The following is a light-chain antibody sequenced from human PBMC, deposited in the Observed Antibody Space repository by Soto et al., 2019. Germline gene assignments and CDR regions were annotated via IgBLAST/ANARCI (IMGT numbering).Light chain of an antibody. CDR2: DAS. CDR3: QQRGNRPPLT. CDR1: QNISTS. Sequence: TLSLSPGERATLSCRASQNISTSLAWYQQKPGQAPRLLIYDASDRATGIPARFSGSGSGTDFTLTISSLEPEDFAVYYCQQRGNRPPLTFGGGTKVDIK. J-gene: IGKJ4*01. V-gene: IGKV3-11*01.